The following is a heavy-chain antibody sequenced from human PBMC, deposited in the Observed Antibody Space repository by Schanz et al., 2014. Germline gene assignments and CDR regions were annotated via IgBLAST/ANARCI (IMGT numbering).Heavy chain of an antibody. J-gene: IGHJ5*01. D-gene: IGHD3-10*01. CDR1: GFTFSSYS. CDR2: IGTSGGT. Sequence: EVQLVESGGGLVQPGGSLRLSCAASGFTFSSYSMNWVRQAPGKGLEWVSTIGTSGGTNYAESVKGRFTISRDNSKNTVHPPKNRLRTEDTAGHFCSKQHIVRGVIYLNWFDSWGQGTLVTVSS. V-gene: IGHV3-23*04. CDR3: SKQHIVRGVIYLNWFDS.